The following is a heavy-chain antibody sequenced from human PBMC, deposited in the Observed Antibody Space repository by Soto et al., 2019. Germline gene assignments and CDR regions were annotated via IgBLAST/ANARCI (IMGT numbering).Heavy chain of an antibody. V-gene: IGHV4-34*01. CDR3: ARDRQRGYCTGGSCYSYFDY. CDR2: VDESGRT. CDR1: GGSFSGYY. J-gene: IGHJ4*02. Sequence: QVQLQQWGAELLKPSETLSLTCAIYGGSFSGYYWSWIRQPPGMGLEWIGEVDESGRTNYNPSLKSRVTISGDTSKNQFSLKLNSVTAADTAVYYCARDRQRGYCTGGSCYSYFDYWGQGALVIVSS. D-gene: IGHD2-15*01.